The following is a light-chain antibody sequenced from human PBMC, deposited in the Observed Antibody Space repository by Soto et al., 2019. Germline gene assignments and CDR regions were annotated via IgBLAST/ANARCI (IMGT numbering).Light chain of an antibody. CDR3: QEYSDWPTWT. CDR1: QGIASY. V-gene: IGKV1-9*01. CDR2: LAS. Sequence: DIQMTQSPSSLSASVGDRVTITCRASQGIASYLAWYQQKPGKAPKLLIYLASPLQRGVPSRFSGSGSGTEFTLTISSLQSEDLAIYYCQEYSDWPTWTFGQGTKVDIK. J-gene: IGKJ1*01.